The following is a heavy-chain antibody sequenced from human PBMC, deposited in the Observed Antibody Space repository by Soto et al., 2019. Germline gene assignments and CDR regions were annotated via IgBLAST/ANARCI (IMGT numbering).Heavy chain of an antibody. CDR1: GFTVSSYA. CDR3: AIRMYSTRWYYLDY. CDR2: ISAST. D-gene: IGHD6-13*01. V-gene: IGHV3-23*01. J-gene: IGHJ4*02. Sequence: EMQLLESGGGLVQAGGSLRLSCAASGFTVSSYALNWVRQARGKGLEWVSGISASTYYADSVKGRFTISRDTSKNTLYLQRNSLRSEDTAIYFCAIRMYSTRWYYLDYWGQGTLVTVSS.